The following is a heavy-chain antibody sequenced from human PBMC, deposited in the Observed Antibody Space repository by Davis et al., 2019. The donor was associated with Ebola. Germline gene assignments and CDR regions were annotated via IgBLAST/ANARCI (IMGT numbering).Heavy chain of an antibody. D-gene: IGHD4-23*01. Sequence: AASAQVSCKASGYTFTSYGISWVRHAPGQGLEWMGWISAYNGNTNYAQKLQGRVTMTTDTSTSTAYMELRSLRSDDTAVYYCARWATVVNWFDPWGQGTLVTVSS. J-gene: IGHJ5*02. CDR3: ARWATVVNWFDP. V-gene: IGHV1-18*01. CDR1: GYTFTSYG. CDR2: ISAYNGNT.